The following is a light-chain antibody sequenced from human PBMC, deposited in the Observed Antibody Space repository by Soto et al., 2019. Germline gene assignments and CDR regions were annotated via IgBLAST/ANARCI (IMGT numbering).Light chain of an antibody. CDR2: EVS. CDR3: NSYTSSSTLVV. J-gene: IGLJ2*01. Sequence: QSVLTQPSSVSGSPGQSITISCTGTSSDVGTYNYVSWYQQHPGKAPKLVIYEVSNRPSGVSNRFSGSKSGNTAYLPISGLQAEDEADYYCNSYTSSSTLVVFGGGTKVTVL. CDR1: SSDVGTYNY. V-gene: IGLV2-14*01.